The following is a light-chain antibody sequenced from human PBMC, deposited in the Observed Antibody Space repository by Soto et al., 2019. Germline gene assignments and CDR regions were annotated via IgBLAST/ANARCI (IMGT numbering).Light chain of an antibody. V-gene: IGLV4-69*01. CDR3: QTWGTGIHVV. CDR1: SGYSSSS. J-gene: IGLJ2*01. CDR2: INSDGSH. Sequence: QAVVTQSPSASASLGASVKLTCTLRSGYSSSSIAWHQQQPEKGPRYLTKINSDGSHTKGDGIPDRFSGSSLGAERYLTISSLQSEDEADYYCQTWGTGIHVVFGGGTKVTVL.